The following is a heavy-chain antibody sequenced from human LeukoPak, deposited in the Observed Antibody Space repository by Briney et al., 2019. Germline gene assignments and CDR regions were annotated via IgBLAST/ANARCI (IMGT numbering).Heavy chain of an antibody. J-gene: IGHJ4*02. CDR1: GYTFTSYD. D-gene: IGHD3-22*01. Sequence: ASVKVSCTASGYTFTSYDINWVRQATGQRLEWMGWINAGNGNTKYSQKFQGRVTITRDTSASTAYMELSSLRSEDTAVYYCARGWLLLIYDYWGQGTLVTVSS. V-gene: IGHV1-3*01. CDR3: ARGWLLLIYDY. CDR2: INAGNGNT.